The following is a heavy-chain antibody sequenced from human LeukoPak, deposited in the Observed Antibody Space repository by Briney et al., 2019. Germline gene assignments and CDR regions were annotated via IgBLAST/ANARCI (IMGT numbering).Heavy chain of an antibody. CDR2: IKSKTDGGTT. CDR1: GFTFSNAW. D-gene: IGHD3-3*01. CDR3: TTYDFWSAYAFDI. Sequence: GGSLRLSCAASGFTFSNAWMSWVRQAPGKGLEWVGRIKSKTDGGTTDYAAPVKGRFTISRDDSKNTLYLQMDSLKTEDTAVYYCTTYDFWSAYAFDIWGQGTMVTVSS. J-gene: IGHJ3*02. V-gene: IGHV3-15*01.